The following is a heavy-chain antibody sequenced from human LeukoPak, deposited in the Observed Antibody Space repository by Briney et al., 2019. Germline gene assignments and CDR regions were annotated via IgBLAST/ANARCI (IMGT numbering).Heavy chain of an antibody. CDR2: ISSSGSTR. V-gene: IGHV3-11*04. Sequence: PGGSLRLSCAASGFTFNDYYMSWIRQAPGKGLEWVSYISSSGSTRYYADSVKGRFTISRDNAKNSLCLQMNSLRAEDTAVYYCARDYDSSGYNYWGQGTLVTVSS. J-gene: IGHJ4*02. CDR3: ARDYDSSGYNY. CDR1: GFTFNDYY. D-gene: IGHD3-22*01.